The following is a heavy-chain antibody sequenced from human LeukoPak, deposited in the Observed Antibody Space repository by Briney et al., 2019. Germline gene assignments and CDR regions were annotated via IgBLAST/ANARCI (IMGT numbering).Heavy chain of an antibody. J-gene: IGHJ5*02. V-gene: IGHV4-34*01. Sequence: SETLSLTCAVYGGSFSGYYWSWIRQPPGKGLEWIGEINHSGSTNYNPSLKSRVTISVDTSKNQFSLKLSSVTAADTAVYYCARSYYDFWSTPFGNWFDPWGQGTLVAVSS. CDR3: ARSYYDFWSTPFGNWFDP. D-gene: IGHD3-3*01. CDR1: GGSFSGYY. CDR2: INHSGST.